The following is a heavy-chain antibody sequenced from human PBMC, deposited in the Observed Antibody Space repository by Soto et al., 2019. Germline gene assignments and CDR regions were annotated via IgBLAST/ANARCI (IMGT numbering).Heavy chain of an antibody. CDR2: ISYDGNSK. J-gene: IGHJ6*02. Sequence: QVQLVESGGGVVQPGGSLRLSSAASGFTFSNCAMEWVRQAPGKGLEWVAVISYDGNSKHYVDSVKGRFTISRDNSTNTVYLQMNNLRPEDTALYYCAKDNSNQDYPWPIHYYYGMDVWGQGTTVTVSS. D-gene: IGHD3-22*01. CDR1: GFTFSNCA. CDR3: AKDNSNQDYPWPIHYYYGMDV. V-gene: IGHV3-30*18.